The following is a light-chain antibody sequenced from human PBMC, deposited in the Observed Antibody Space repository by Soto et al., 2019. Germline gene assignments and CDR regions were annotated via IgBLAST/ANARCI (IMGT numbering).Light chain of an antibody. V-gene: IGLV2-14*01. Sequence: QSALTQPASVSGSPGQSITISSTGTSSDVGGYNYVSWYQQHPAKAPKLMIYDVSNGPSGVSNRFSGSTSGNTASLTISGLQAEDEADYYCSSYTSSSTLLVFGGGTKLTVL. CDR1: SSDVGGYNY. CDR3: SSYTSSSTLLV. J-gene: IGLJ3*02. CDR2: DVS.